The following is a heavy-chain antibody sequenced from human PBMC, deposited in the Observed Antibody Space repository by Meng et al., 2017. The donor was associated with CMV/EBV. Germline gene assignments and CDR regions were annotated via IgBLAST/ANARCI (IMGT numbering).Heavy chain of an antibody. CDR3: ARHGLRVMELYFDY. Sequence: SETLSLTCTVSGGPISSSSYYWGWIRQPPGKGLEWIGSIYYSGSTYYNPSLKSRVTISVDTSKNQFSLKLSPVTAADTAVYYCARHGLRVMELYFDYWGQGTLVTVSS. J-gene: IGHJ4*02. CDR1: GGPISSSSYY. V-gene: IGHV4-39*01. D-gene: IGHD1-7*01. CDR2: IYYSGST.